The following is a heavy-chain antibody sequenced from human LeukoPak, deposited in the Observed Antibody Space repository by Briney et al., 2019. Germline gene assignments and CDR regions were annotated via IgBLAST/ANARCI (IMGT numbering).Heavy chain of an antibody. CDR2: IYYSGST. V-gene: IGHV4-39*07. CDR3: ARLWDYRDY. Sequence: PSETLSLTCTVSGGSISSSSYYWGWIRQPPGKGLEWIGSIYYSGSTYYNPSLKSRVTISVDTSKNQFSLKLSSVTAADTAVYYCARLWDYRDYWGQGTLVTVSS. D-gene: IGHD1-26*01. CDR1: GGSISSSSYY. J-gene: IGHJ4*02.